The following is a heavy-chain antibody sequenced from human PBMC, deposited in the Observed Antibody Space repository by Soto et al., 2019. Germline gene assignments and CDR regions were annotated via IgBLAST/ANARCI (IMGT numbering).Heavy chain of an antibody. D-gene: IGHD5-12*01. V-gene: IGHV3-21*05. CDR1: GFSISAYS. CDR3: ARDRGRGIVATIPYYFDY. J-gene: IGHJ4*02. CDR2: ISSGSTSI. Sequence: EVQLVESGGGLVNPGGSLRLSCTASGFSISAYSLQWVRQVPGKGLEWVSYISSGSTSIYYADSVKGRFTISRDNAKKSLYLQMNSLRAEDTAVYYCARDRGRGIVATIPYYFDYWGQGTLVTVSS.